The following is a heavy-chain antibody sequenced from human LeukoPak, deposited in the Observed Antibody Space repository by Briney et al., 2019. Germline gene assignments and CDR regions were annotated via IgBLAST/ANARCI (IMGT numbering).Heavy chain of an antibody. CDR3: AREDSFKFAY. V-gene: IGHV3-66*01. CDR1: GFTVSSNY. J-gene: IGHJ4*01. Sequence: GGSLRLSCAASGFTVSSNYMSWVRQAPGKGLEWVSVIYSGGSTYYADSVKGRFTISRDNSKNTLYLQMNSLRAEDTAVYYCAREDSFKFAYWGQEPWSPSPQ. D-gene: IGHD2-15*01. CDR2: IYSGGST.